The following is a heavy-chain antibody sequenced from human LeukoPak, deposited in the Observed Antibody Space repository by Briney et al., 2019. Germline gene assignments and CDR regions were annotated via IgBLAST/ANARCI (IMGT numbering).Heavy chain of an antibody. CDR3: ARTLRGYSAN. D-gene: IGHD5-12*01. V-gene: IGHV4-59*01. Sequence: PSETLSLTCTVSGGSISSYYWSWIRQPPGKGLEWIGYIYYSGSTNYNPSLKSRVTISVDTSKNQFSLKLSSVTAADTAVYYCARTLRGYSANWGQGTLVTVSS. J-gene: IGHJ4*02. CDR1: GGSISSYY. CDR2: IYYSGST.